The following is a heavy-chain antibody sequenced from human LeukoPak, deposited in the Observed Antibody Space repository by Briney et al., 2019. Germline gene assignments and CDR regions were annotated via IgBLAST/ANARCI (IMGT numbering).Heavy chain of an antibody. V-gene: IGHV3-66*01. CDR2: IYGGGST. J-gene: IGHJ3*02. Sequence: GGSLRLSCAASGFTVSSNYMSWVRQAPGKGLEWVSVIYGGGSTYYADSVKGRFHISRDNSENTLYLQMNNLRAEDTAVYYCASGSSLIVGSAAFDIWGQGTMVTVSS. D-gene: IGHD1-26*01. CDR3: ASGSSLIVGSAAFDI. CDR1: GFTVSSNY.